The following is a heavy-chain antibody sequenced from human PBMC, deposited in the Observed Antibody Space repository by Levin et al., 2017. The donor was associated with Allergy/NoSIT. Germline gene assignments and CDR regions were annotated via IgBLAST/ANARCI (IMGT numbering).Heavy chain of an antibody. CDR2: ISSSSSTI. V-gene: IGHV3-48*01. CDR3: AGREYGGYHY. CDR1: GFTFSSYS. D-gene: IGHD5-12*01. Sequence: LSLTCAASGFTFSSYSMNWVRQAPGKGLEWVSYISSSSSTIYYADSVKGRFTISRDNAKNSLYLQMNSLRAEDTAVYYCAGREYGGYHYWGQGTLVTVSS. J-gene: IGHJ4*02.